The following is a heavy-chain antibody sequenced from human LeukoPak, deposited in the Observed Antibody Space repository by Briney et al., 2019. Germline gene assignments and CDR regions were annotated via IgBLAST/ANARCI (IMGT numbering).Heavy chain of an antibody. V-gene: IGHV4-59*12. D-gene: IGHD4-17*01. Sequence: SETLSLTCTVSGGSISSYYWSWIRQPPGKELEWIVYISYSGSTNYNPSLKSRVTISLDTSRDQFSLELSSVTAADTAVYYCARRTNDYGYYGHYFDYWGRGTLVTVSS. CDR1: GGSISSYY. J-gene: IGHJ4*02. CDR3: ARRTNDYGYYGHYFDY. CDR2: ISYSGST.